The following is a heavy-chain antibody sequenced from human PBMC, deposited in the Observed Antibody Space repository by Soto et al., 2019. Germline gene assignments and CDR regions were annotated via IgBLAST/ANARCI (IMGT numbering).Heavy chain of an antibody. J-gene: IGHJ6*02. Sequence: SETLSLTCTVSGDSISSSSYYWGWIRQPPGKGLEWIGSIYYSGSTYYNPSLKSRVTISVDTSKNQFSLKLSSVTAADTAVYYCARSGGSSWFYYYYGMDVWGQGTTVTVSS. CDR3: ARSGGSSWFYYYYGMDV. CDR1: GDSISSSSYY. V-gene: IGHV4-39*01. CDR2: IYYSGST. D-gene: IGHD6-13*01.